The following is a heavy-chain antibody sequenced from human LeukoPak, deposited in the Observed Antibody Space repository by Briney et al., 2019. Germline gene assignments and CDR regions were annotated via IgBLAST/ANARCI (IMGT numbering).Heavy chain of an antibody. CDR1: GFTFSSYS. J-gene: IGHJ4*02. CDR2: ISSSSSYI. CDR3: ASGGYTTKIDY. V-gene: IGHV3-21*01. D-gene: IGHD3-22*01. Sequence: GGSLRLSCAASGFTFSSYSMNWVRQAPGKGLEWVSSISSSSSYIYYADSVKGRFTISRDNAKNSLYLQVNSLRAEDTAVYYCASGGYTTKIDYWGQGTLVTVSS.